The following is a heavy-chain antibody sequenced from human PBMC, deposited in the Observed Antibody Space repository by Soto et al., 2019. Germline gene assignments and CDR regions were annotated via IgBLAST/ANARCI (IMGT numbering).Heavy chain of an antibody. J-gene: IGHJ5*02. CDR2: IYSSGST. CDR3: ARGYNDFWSGYFTWFDP. D-gene: IGHD3-3*01. V-gene: IGHV4-59*01. Sequence: SETLSLTCPVSGCSISSYYWSWIRQPPGKGLEWIGYIYSSGSTNYNPSLKSRVTISLDTSKNQFSLKLSSVTAADTAVYYCARGYNDFWSGYFTWFDPWGQGTLVTVSS. CDR1: GCSISSYY.